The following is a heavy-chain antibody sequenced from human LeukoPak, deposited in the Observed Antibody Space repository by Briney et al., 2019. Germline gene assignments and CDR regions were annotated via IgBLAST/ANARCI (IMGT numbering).Heavy chain of an antibody. D-gene: IGHD3-22*01. Sequence: PSETLSLTCTVSGGSISSGGYYWSWIRQHQGKGLEWIGYIYYSGSTYYNPSLKSRVTISVDTSKNQFSLKLSSVTAADTAVYYCARGEDSSGYYGGVTDYWGQGTLVTVSS. J-gene: IGHJ4*02. CDR3: ARGEDSSGYYGGVTDY. CDR1: GGSISSGGYY. V-gene: IGHV4-31*03. CDR2: IYYSGST.